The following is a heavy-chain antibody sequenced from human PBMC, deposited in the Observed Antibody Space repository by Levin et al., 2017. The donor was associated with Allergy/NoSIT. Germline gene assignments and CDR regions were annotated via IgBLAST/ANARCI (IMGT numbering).Heavy chain of an antibody. V-gene: IGHV3-7*01. CDR2: INQDGTTA. Sequence: GGSLRLSCAGSGFTFSNNYMAWVRQAPGKGLEWVAIINQDGTTAHYVDSVRGRFTISRDNAKTSLFLQMSSLRDEDTAVYYCALGRGFLIDYWGQGILVTVSS. J-gene: IGHJ4*02. CDR3: ALGRGFLIDY. CDR1: GFTFSNNY. D-gene: IGHD3-3*01.